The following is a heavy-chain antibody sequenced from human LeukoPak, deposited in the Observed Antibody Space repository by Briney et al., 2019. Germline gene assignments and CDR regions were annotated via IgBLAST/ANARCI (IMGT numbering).Heavy chain of an antibody. CDR3: ARRPWYYDSSGYYYVDAFDI. Sequence: GASVKVSCKASGYTFTSYGISWVRQAPGQGLEWMGWISAYNGNTNYAQKLQGRVTMTTDTSTSTAYMELRSLRSDDTAVYYCARRPWYYDSSGYYYVDAFDIWGQGTMVTVSS. J-gene: IGHJ3*02. CDR2: ISAYNGNT. D-gene: IGHD3-22*01. V-gene: IGHV1-18*01. CDR1: GYTFTSYG.